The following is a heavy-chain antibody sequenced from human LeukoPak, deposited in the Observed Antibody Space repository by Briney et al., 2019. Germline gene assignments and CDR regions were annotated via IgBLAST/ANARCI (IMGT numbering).Heavy chain of an antibody. J-gene: IGHJ5*02. CDR1: GFTFSSYA. CDR2: IYYSENT. CDR3: AREKAAYCTGDCHSFDR. Sequence: LRLSCAASGFTFSSYAMSWIRQSPGKGLEWIGYIYYSENTYYNPSLKSRVTISIDTSKNQFFLKVTSVTAADTATYFCAREKAAYCTGDCHSFDRWGQGILVTVSS. V-gene: IGHV4-30-2*05. D-gene: IGHD2-21*02.